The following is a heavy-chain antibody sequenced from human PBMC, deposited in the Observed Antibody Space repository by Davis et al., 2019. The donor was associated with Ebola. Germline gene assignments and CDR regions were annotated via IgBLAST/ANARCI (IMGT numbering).Heavy chain of an antibody. J-gene: IGHJ6*02. Sequence: GGSLRLSCAASGFTFDDYTMHWVRQAPGKGLEWVSLISWDGGSTYYADSVKGRFTISRDNSKNSLYLQMNSLRTEDTALYYCAKGYCSGGSCLIGLYYGMDVWGQGTTVTVSS. CDR3: AKGYCSGGSCLIGLYYGMDV. V-gene: IGHV3-43*01. CDR2: ISWDGGST. D-gene: IGHD2-15*01. CDR1: GFTFDDYT.